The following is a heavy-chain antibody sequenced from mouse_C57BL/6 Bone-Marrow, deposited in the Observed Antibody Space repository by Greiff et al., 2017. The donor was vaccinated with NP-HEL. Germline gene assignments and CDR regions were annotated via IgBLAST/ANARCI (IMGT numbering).Heavy chain of an antibody. Sequence: EVQLVESGGDLVKPGGSLKLSCAASGFTFSSYGMSWVRQTPEKRLEWVAYISSGGDYIYYADTVKGRFTISRDNARNTLYLQMSSLKSEDTAMYYCTRDRLLRGYFDVWGTGATVTVSS. CDR3: TRDRLLRGYFDV. J-gene: IGHJ1*03. V-gene: IGHV5-9-1*02. D-gene: IGHD1-1*01. CDR1: GFTFSSYG. CDR2: ISSGGDYI.